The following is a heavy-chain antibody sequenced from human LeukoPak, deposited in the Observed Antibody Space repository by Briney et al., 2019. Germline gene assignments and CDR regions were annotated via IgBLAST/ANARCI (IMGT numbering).Heavy chain of an antibody. CDR3: AKDRTGYSYGYFLSP. J-gene: IGHJ5*02. V-gene: IGHV3-23*01. CDR2: ISDSVSGGST. D-gene: IGHD5-18*01. Sequence: GGSLRLSCAASGFTFNNYAMTWVRQAPGKGLEWVSTISDSVSGGSTYYADSVKGRFTISRDNSKNTLYLQMNSLRAEDTAVYYCAKDRTGYSYGYFLSPWGQGTLVTVSS. CDR1: GFTFNNYA.